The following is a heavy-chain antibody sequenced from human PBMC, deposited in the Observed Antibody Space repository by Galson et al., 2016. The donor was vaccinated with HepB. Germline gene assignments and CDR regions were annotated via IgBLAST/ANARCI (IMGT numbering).Heavy chain of an antibody. CDR2: IRSNIESYAT. CDR3: TRIEEAREGIKGTFNV. D-gene: IGHD5-24*01. V-gene: IGHV3-73*01. J-gene: IGHJ3*01. Sequence: SLRLSCAASGFVFSGSAIHWVRQASERGLEWVGRIRSNIESYATGYIESVKGRFTISRDDSKDTAYLQMNSLKIDDTAVYYCTRIEEAREGIKGTFNVWGQGTMVTVSS. CDR1: GFVFSGSA.